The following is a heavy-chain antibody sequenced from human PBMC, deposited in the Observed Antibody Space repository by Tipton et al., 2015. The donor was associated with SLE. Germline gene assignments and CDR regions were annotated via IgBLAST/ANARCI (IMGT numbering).Heavy chain of an antibody. D-gene: IGHD7-27*01. Sequence: TLSLTCIVSGGSISSGGYYWSWIRQPPGKGLEWIGYIYYSGSTNYNPSLKSRVTISVDTSKNQFSLKLSSVTAADTAVYYCARRQTDPLGFDYWGQGTLVTVSS. V-gene: IGHV4-61*08. J-gene: IGHJ4*02. CDR2: IYYSGST. CDR1: GGSISSGGYY. CDR3: ARRQTDPLGFDY.